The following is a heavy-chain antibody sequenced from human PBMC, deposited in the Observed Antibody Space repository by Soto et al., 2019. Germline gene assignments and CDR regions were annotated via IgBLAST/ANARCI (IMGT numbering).Heavy chain of an antibody. CDR2: ISGSAGST. J-gene: IGHJ4*02. CDR3: AKGKGSTSCEGFYY. D-gene: IGHD2-2*01. Sequence: PGGSLRLSCAASGSTFSSYAMSWVRRAPGKGLEWVSAISGSAGSTYLADSVKGRFTISRDNSKNTLYLQMNSLRAEDTAVYYCAKGKGSTSCEGFYYWGQGTLVTVSS. V-gene: IGHV3-23*01. CDR1: GSTFSSYA.